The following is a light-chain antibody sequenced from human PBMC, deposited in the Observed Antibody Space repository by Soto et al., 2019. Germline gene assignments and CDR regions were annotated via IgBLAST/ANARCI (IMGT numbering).Light chain of an antibody. CDR1: QSLSSSL. V-gene: IGKV3-20*01. CDR3: QHYCASHFL. Sequence: EIVLTQSPGTLSLSPGERATLSCRASQSLSSSLLVWYQQRPGQAPRLLLYGASNRATGIPDRFSGSVSGTDSPLTISRRVREDVAVVYCQHYCASHFLFGPGT. CDR2: GAS. J-gene: IGKJ3*01.